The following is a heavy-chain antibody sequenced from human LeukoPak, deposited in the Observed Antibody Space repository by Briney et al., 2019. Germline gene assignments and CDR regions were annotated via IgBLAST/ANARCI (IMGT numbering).Heavy chain of an antibody. CDR2: IYHSGST. CDR3: AREDTGYFDY. V-gene: IGHV4-30-2*01. CDR1: GGPISSGGYS. D-gene: IGHD3-9*01. J-gene: IGHJ4*02. Sequence: SETLSLTCAVSGGPISSGGYSWSWIRQPPGKGLEWIGYIYHSGSTYYNPSLKSRVTISVDRSKNQFSLKLSSVTAADTVVYYCAREDTGYFDYWGQGTLVTVSS.